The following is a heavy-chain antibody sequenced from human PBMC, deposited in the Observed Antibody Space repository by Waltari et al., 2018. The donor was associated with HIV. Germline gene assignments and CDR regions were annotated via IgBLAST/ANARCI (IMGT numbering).Heavy chain of an antibody. D-gene: IGHD3-16*01. CDR1: RYIVTGYY. CDR3: ARGDGGNTNLDS. CDR2: MNPNSGGT. V-gene: IGHV1-2*02. J-gene: IGHJ4*02. Sequence: QVHLVQSGAEVKKPGAAVKVSCTAPRYIVTGYYRHWVRQAPGQGLEWMGWMNPNSGGTYFAQRFQGRVTMTRDTTRDTSITAGYMELSRLTSDDTAVYYCARGDGGNTNLDSWGQGTLVTVSS.